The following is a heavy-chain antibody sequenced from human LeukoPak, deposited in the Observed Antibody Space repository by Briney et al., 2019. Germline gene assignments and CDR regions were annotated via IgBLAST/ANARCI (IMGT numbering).Heavy chain of an antibody. Sequence: GGSLRLSCAASGFIFSSYSMSWVRQAPGKGLEWVSYISSSSSTIYYADSVKGRFTISRDNAKNSLYLQMNSLRAEDTAVYYCARDGVTIFGVVTYWGQGTLVTVSS. D-gene: IGHD3-3*01. V-gene: IGHV3-48*01. CDR2: ISSSSSTI. CDR1: GFIFSSYS. J-gene: IGHJ4*02. CDR3: ARDGVTIFGVVTY.